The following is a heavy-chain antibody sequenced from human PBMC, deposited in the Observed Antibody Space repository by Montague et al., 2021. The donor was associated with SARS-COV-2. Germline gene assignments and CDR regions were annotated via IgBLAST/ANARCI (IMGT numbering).Heavy chain of an antibody. CDR1: VFTFSSYA. V-gene: IGHV3-30-3*01. D-gene: IGHD3-10*01. CDR2: ISYDESNK. CDR3: ARAAQKQYVLLWFGELLHDAFDI. Sequence: RLSLSASVFTFSSYAMHWVRQAPGKGLEWVAVISYDESNKYYADSVKGRFTISRDNSKNTLYLQMNSLRAEDTAVYYCARAAQKQYVLLWFGELLHDAFDIWGQGTMVTVSS. J-gene: IGHJ3*02.